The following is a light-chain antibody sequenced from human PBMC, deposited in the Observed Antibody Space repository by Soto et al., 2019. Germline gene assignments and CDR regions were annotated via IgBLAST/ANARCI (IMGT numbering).Light chain of an antibody. J-gene: IGKJ5*01. Sequence: VLTQSPATLSLSPGERATLSCRASLSVSSYLAWYQQKPGQAPRLLIYDTSNRATGVPARFSGSGSGTDFTLTISSLEPEDCAIYYCQQRQYWPPITFGQGTRLEIK. V-gene: IGKV3-11*01. CDR1: LSVSSY. CDR2: DTS. CDR3: QQRQYWPPIT.